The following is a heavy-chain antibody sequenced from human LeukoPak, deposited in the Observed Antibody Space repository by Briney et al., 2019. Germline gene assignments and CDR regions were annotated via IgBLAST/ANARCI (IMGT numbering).Heavy chain of an antibody. CDR1: GYTFTSYY. CDR2: INPSGGST. D-gene: IGHD3-10*01. CDR3: ARGFPSFRGVIRRRWFDP. J-gene: IGHJ5*02. V-gene: IGHV1-46*01. Sequence: ASVKVSCKASGYTFTSYYMHWVRQAPGQGLEWMGIINPSGGSTSYAQKFQGRVTMTRDTSTSTVYMELSSLRSEDTAVYYCARGFPSFRGVIRRRWFDPWGQGTLVTVSS.